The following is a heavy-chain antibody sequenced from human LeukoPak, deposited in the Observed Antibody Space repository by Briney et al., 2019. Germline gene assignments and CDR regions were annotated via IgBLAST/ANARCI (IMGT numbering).Heavy chain of an antibody. CDR2: ISAYNGNT. V-gene: IGHV1-18*01. D-gene: IGHD3-10*01. Sequence: ASVKVSCKASGYTFTSYGISWVRQAPGQGLEWMGWISAYNGNTNYAQKLQGRVTMTTDTSTSTAYMELRSLRSDDTAVYYCARDRDYYGSGSADNWFDPWGQGTLVTVSS. CDR1: GYTFTSYG. CDR3: ARDRDYYGSGSADNWFDP. J-gene: IGHJ5*02.